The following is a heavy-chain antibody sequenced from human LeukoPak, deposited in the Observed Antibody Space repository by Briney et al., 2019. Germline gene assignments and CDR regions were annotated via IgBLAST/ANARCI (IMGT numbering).Heavy chain of an antibody. V-gene: IGHV1-8*01. CDR3: ARRGPPYYYYGMDV. CDR1: GYTFTSYD. CDR2: MNPNSGNT. Sequence: ASVKVSCKASGYTFTSYDINWVRQATGQGLEWMGWMNPNSGNTGYAQKFQGRVTMTRNTSISTAYMEQSSLRSEDTAVYYCARRGPPYYYYGMDVWGQGTTVTVSS. J-gene: IGHJ6*02.